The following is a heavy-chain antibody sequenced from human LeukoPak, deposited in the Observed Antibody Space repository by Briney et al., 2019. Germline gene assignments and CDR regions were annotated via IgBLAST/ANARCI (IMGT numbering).Heavy chain of an antibody. CDR2: ISGDGGST. CDR3: AEASGSYGYFDY. CDR1: GFTFDDYA. V-gene: IGHV3-43*02. Sequence: PGGSLRLSCAASGFTFDDYAMHWVRQAPENGLEWVSFISGDGGSTYYADSVKGRFTISRDNSKNSLYLQMNSLRTEDTALYYCAEASGSYGYFDYWGQGTLVTVSS. D-gene: IGHD1-26*01. J-gene: IGHJ4*02.